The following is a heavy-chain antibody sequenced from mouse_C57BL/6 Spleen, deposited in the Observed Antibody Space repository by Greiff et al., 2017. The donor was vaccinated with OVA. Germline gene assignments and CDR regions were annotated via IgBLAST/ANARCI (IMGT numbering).Heavy chain of an antibody. Sequence: EVMLVESGGGLVQPGGSMKLSCVASGFTFSNYWMNWVRQSPEKGLEWVAQIRLKSDNYATHYAESVKGRFTISRDDSNSSVYLQMNNLRAEDTGIYYCSNWDVGYAMDYWGQGTSVTVSS. J-gene: IGHJ4*01. CDR3: SNWDVGYAMDY. V-gene: IGHV6-3*01. CDR1: GFTFSNYW. CDR2: IRLKSDNYAT. D-gene: IGHD4-1*01.